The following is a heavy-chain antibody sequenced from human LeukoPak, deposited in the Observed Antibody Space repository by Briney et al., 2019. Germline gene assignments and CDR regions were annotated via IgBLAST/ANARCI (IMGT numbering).Heavy chain of an antibody. CDR3: ANIGEDYYGSGSRFDY. CDR1: GGSISSSSYY. J-gene: IGHJ4*02. CDR2: IYYSGST. V-gene: IGHV4-39*01. Sequence: SETLSLTCTVSGGSISSSSYYWGWIRPPPGKGLEWIGSIYYSGSTYYNPSLKSRVTISVDTSKNQFSLKLSSVTAADTAVYYCANIGEDYYGSGSRFDYWGQGTLVTVSS. D-gene: IGHD3-10*01.